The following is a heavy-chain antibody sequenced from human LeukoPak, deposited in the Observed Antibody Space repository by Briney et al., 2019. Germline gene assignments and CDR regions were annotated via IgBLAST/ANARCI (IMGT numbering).Heavy chain of an antibody. V-gene: IGHV4-39*07. CDR1: GDSISSSSYY. D-gene: IGHD3-10*01. J-gene: IGHJ4*02. CDR2: IPYSGST. Sequence: SETLSLTCTVSGDSISSSSYYWGWIRQPPGKGLEWIGSIPYSGSTYYNPSLKSRVTISVDTSKNQFSLKLSSVTAADTAVYYCARCKDYYVSGSYYKTFDYWGQGTLVAVSS. CDR3: ARCKDYYVSGSYYKTFDY.